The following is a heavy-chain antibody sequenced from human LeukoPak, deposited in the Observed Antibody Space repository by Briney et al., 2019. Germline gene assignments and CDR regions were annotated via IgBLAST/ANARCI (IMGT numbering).Heavy chain of an antibody. Sequence: PGGSLRLSCAASGFTFSSYEMNWVRQAPGKGLEGVSYISSSGSTIYYADSVKGRFTISRDNAKNSLYLQMNSLRAEDTAVYYCARDIPNYYARDYYGMDVWGQGTTVTVSS. CDR3: ARDIPNYYARDYYGMDV. D-gene: IGHD3-10*01. CDR1: GFTFSSYE. V-gene: IGHV3-48*03. CDR2: ISSSGSTI. J-gene: IGHJ6*02.